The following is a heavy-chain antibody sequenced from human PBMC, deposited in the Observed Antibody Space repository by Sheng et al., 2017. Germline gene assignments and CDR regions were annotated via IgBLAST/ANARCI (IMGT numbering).Heavy chain of an antibody. D-gene: IGHD3-10*01. J-gene: IGHJ3*02. CDR1: GGSISSSSYY. CDR3: AREYYYGSGSYAFDI. CDR2: IYYSGST. Sequence: QLQLQESGPGLVKPSETLSLTCTVSGGSISSSSYYWGWIRQPPGKGLEWIGSIYYSGSTYYNPSLKSRVTISVDTSKNQFSLKLSSVTAADTAVYYCAREYYYGSGSYAFDIWGQGTMVTVSS. V-gene: IGHV4-39*07.